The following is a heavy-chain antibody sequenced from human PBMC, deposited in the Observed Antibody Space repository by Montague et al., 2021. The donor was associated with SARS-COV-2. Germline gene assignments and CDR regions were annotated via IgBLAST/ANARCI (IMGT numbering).Heavy chain of an antibody. CDR1: GGSIDSSSYH. V-gene: IGHV4-39*01. D-gene: IGHD5-24*01. CDR2: IYYSGSTS. J-gene: IGHJ4*01. Sequence: SETLSLTCTVSGGSIDSSSYHWDWIRQSPGKGLEWIGSIYYSGSTSYYNPSLTSRVTISADTSKNQFSLKLTSVTAADTAVYYCARYRRDGSYFLDYWGHGTLVTVSS. CDR3: ARYRRDGSYFLDY.